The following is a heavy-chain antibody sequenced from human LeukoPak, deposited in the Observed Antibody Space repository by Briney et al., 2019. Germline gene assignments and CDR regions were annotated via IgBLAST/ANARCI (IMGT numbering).Heavy chain of an antibody. D-gene: IGHD6-13*01. CDR1: GGTISSSSLY. J-gene: IGHJ4*02. Sequence: PETLSLTCTASGGTISSSSLYWGCIRQPPGQGLEWIGGSKCSGSTYYNPSLKSPVTIAVDTSKTQFSLKRSSVTAADTAVYYCARQSIGYSSSWYLPCFDYWGQGTLVTASS. CDR2: SKCSGST. V-gene: IGHV4-39*01. CDR3: ARQSIGYSSSWYLPCFDY.